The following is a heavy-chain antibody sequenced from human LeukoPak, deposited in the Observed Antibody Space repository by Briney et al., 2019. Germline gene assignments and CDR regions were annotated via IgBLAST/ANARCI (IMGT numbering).Heavy chain of an antibody. D-gene: IGHD3-22*01. J-gene: IGHJ3*02. Sequence: GGSLRLSCAASGFTVSSNYMSWVRQAPGKGLEWVSVIYSGGSTYYADSVKGRFTISRDNSKNTLYLQMNSLRAEDTAVYYCARSHSTYYYDSSGSPGALDIWGQGTMVTVSS. CDR2: IYSGGST. CDR3: ARSHSTYYYDSSGSPGALDI. CDR1: GFTVSSNY. V-gene: IGHV3-53*01.